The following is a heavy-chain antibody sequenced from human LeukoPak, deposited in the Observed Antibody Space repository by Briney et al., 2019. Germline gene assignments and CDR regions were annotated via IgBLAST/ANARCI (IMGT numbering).Heavy chain of an antibody. CDR3: ARDRHPLQDIVVVPAAL. J-gene: IGHJ4*02. D-gene: IGHD2-2*01. CDR1: GYTFTVYY. V-gene: IGHV1-2*02. Sequence: ASVQVSCTPSGYTFTVYYMHWGRRAPGQRKERMGWINPKSGGTNYAQKLQGRVTRTRDTSISTAYMELSRLRSDDTAVYYCARDRHPLQDIVVVPAALWGQGTLVTVSS. CDR2: INPKSGGT.